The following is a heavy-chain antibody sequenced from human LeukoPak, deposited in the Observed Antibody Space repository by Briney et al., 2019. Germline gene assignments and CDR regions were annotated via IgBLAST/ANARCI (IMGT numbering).Heavy chain of an antibody. D-gene: IGHD3-22*01. CDR1: GGSISSYY. J-gene: IGHJ2*01. V-gene: IGHV4-59*01. Sequence: SETLSLTCTVSGGSISSYYWSWIRQPPGKGLEWIGYIYYSGSTNYNPSLKSRVTISVDTSKNQFSLKLSSVTAADTAVYYCARDSYYYDSSGYRSWYFDLWGRGTLVTVSS. CDR3: ARDSYYYDSSGYRSWYFDL. CDR2: IYYSGST.